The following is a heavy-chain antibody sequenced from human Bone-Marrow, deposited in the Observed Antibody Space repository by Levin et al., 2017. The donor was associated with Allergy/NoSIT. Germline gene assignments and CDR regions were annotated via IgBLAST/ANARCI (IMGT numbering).Heavy chain of an antibody. D-gene: IGHD5-12*01. CDR1: GFTFSGYS. CDR3: AREGVATWEAFDM. J-gene: IGHJ3*02. Sequence: GGSLRLSCAASGFTFSGYSMNWVRQAPGKGLEWVSYISSSSRTLHYADSVKGRFTISRDNAKNSLYLQMNSLGDEDTSLYYCAREGVATWEAFDMWGQGTMVTVSS. V-gene: IGHV3-48*02. CDR2: ISSSSRTL.